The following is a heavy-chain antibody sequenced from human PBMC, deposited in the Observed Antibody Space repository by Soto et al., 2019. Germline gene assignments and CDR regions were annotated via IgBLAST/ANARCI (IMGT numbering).Heavy chain of an antibody. J-gene: IGHJ4*02. Sequence: SETLSLTCAVSGGSISSSNWWSWVRQPPGKGLEWIGGIYHSGSTNYNPSLKSRVTISVDKSKNQFSLKLSSVTAADTAVYYCAIAEYSSGWYQGNYFDYWGQGTLVTVSS. D-gene: IGHD6-19*01. CDR2: IYHSGST. CDR1: GGSISSSNW. V-gene: IGHV4-4*02. CDR3: AIAEYSSGWYQGNYFDY.